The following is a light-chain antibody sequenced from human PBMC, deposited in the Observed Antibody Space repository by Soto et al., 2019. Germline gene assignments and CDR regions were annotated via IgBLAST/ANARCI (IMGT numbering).Light chain of an antibody. CDR1: QSVSSSY. V-gene: IGKV3-20*01. CDR3: QQYGSSPAPMYT. J-gene: IGKJ2*01. Sequence: EIGLTQSPGTLSLSPGERATLSCRASQSVSSSYLAWYQQKPGQAPSLLIYGASSSATGIPDRFSGSGSGTDFTINISRLEPEDYAVYYCQQYGSSPAPMYTFGRGTKLEIK. CDR2: GAS.